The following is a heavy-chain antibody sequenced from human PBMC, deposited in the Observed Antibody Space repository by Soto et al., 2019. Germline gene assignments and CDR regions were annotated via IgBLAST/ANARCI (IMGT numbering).Heavy chain of an antibody. Sequence: SVKVSCKASGGTFSSYAISWVRQAPGQGLEWMGGIIPIFGTANYAQKFQGRVTITADESTSTAYVELSSLRSEDTAVYYCAIGFYYDILTGYYLNWFDPWGQGTLVTVSS. J-gene: IGHJ5*02. D-gene: IGHD3-9*01. CDR2: IIPIFGTA. V-gene: IGHV1-69*13. CDR3: AIGFYYDILTGYYLNWFDP. CDR1: GGTFSSYA.